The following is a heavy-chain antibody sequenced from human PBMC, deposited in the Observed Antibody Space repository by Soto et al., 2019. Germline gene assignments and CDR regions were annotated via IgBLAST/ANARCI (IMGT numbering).Heavy chain of an antibody. V-gene: IGHV1-18*01. Sequence: QVQLVQSGAEVKKPGASVKVSCKASGYTFLSYGITWVRQAPGQGLEWMGWISAYNAHTNYGQKFQDRVPMTTDTSSNTAYLAVRSLKSDDTAFYFCARVFRSSSSSWGFDYWGQGTLVTVSS. CDR1: GYTFLSYG. CDR2: ISAYNAHT. CDR3: ARVFRSSSSSWGFDY. D-gene: IGHD6-6*01. J-gene: IGHJ4*02.